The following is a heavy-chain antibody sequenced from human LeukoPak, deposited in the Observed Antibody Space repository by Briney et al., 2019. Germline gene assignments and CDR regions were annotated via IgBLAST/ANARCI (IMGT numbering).Heavy chain of an antibody. V-gene: IGHV3-64D*06. D-gene: IGHD6-13*01. Sequence: GGSLRLSCSASGFTFSSHAMHWVRQAPEKGLEYVSAIRSNGGSTYYADSVKGRFTISSDNSKNTLYLQMSSLRAEDTAVYYCVKDPPYSSSWYFQYWGQGALVTVSS. J-gene: IGHJ1*01. CDR1: GFTFSSHA. CDR3: VKDPPYSSSWYFQY. CDR2: IRSNGGST.